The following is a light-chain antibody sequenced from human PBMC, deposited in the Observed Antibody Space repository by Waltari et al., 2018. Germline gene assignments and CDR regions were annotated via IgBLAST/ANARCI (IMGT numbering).Light chain of an antibody. CDR1: QSVDMY. CDR2: DTS. CDR3: QQRRNWPLT. V-gene: IGKV3-11*01. Sequence: SCRASQSVDMYVAWYQQRPGQAPRLLIYDTSNRATDIPARFSGSGSETDFSLTISSLEPEDFAVYYCQQRRNWPLTFGGGTKVEIK. J-gene: IGKJ4*01.